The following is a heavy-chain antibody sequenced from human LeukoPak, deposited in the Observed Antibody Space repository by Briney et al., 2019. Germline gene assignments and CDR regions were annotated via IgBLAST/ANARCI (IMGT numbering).Heavy chain of an antibody. V-gene: IGHV3-21*01. J-gene: IGHJ6*02. Sequence: GGSLRLSCAASGFTFKTYTMHWVHQAPGMGLEWVSSISSSSSSYIFYADSVKGRFTISRDNAKNSLYLQMSSLRAEDAAVYYCAGEGGYQYYYAMDVWGQGTTVTVSS. D-gene: IGHD3-16*01. CDR1: GFTFKTYT. CDR3: AGEGGYQYYYAMDV. CDR2: ISSSSSSYI.